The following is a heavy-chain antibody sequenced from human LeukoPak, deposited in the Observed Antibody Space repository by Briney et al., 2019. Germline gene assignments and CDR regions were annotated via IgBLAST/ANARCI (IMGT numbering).Heavy chain of an antibody. CDR1: GFTFSGHS. D-gene: IGHD6-13*01. CDR2: INIDGSER. CDR3: GRVIAGAIDY. Sequence: QTGGSLRLSCAASGFTFSGHSMTWVRQAPGKGLEWVANINIDGSERFYVDFVKGRFTISRDNADNSMYLQMNSLRAEDTAVYYCGRVIAGAIDYWGQGTLVTVSS. J-gene: IGHJ4*02. V-gene: IGHV3-7*01.